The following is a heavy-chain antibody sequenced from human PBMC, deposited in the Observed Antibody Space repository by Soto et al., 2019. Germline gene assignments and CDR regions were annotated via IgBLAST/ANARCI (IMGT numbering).Heavy chain of an antibody. D-gene: IGHD4-17*01. J-gene: IGHJ3*02. CDR1: GGSISTGGYY. V-gene: IGHV4-31*03. CDR2: IYHSGMT. CDR3: ATVRWKLHDAFDI. Sequence: QVQLQESGPGLVKPSQTLSLTCTVSGGSISTGGYYWSWIRQHPGRGLEWIGYIYHSGMTFSNPSLQSRVAISIDTSTKKFSLKLSSATAADTAVYYCATVRWKLHDAFDIWGQVTMVGVSS.